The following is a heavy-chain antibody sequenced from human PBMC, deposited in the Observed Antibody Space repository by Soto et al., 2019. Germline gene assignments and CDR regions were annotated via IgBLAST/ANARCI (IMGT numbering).Heavy chain of an antibody. CDR2: ISGSGGST. Sequence: EVQLLESGGGLVQPGGSLRLSCAASGFTFSSYAMSWVRQAPGKGLEWVSAISGSGGSTYYADSVKGRFTISRDNSKNTLYMQMNSLRAEDTAVYYCAKGLGGNGILGYALEGMDVWGQGTTVTVSS. D-gene: IGHD3-16*01. CDR3: AKGLGGNGILGYALEGMDV. J-gene: IGHJ6*02. V-gene: IGHV3-23*01. CDR1: GFTFSSYA.